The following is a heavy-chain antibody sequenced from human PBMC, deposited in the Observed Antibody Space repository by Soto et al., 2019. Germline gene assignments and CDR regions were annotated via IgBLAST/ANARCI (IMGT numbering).Heavy chain of an antibody. CDR3: ARVPSPFDFYYAMDV. V-gene: IGHV4-30-4*02. CDR2: IFSSGLT. D-gene: IGHD3-16*01. J-gene: IGHJ6*02. CDR1: GNSIGSGNKY. Sequence: PSGTLPVCCTIPGNSIGSGNKYWSWIQPAPGQSLEWIGYIFSSGLTYYNPSLQRRLTMSLDTSQNQFSLKRNSVTAADTAVSFCARVPSPFDFYYAMDVAGQWTT.